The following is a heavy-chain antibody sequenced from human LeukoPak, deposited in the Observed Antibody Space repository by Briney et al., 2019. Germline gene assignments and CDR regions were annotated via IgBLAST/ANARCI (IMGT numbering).Heavy chain of an antibody. Sequence: ASVKVSCKASGYTFTGYYMHWVRQAPGQGLEWMGWMNPNSGNTGYAQKFQGRVTITRNTSISTAYMELSSLRSEDTAVYYCARGVGYSSSWYYYYYYMDVWGKGTTVTVSS. J-gene: IGHJ6*03. V-gene: IGHV1-8*03. CDR3: ARGVGYSSSWYYYYYYMDV. CDR2: MNPNSGNT. CDR1: GYTFTGYY. D-gene: IGHD6-13*01.